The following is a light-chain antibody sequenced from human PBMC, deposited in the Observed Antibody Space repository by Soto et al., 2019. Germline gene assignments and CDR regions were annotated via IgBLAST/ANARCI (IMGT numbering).Light chain of an antibody. V-gene: IGKV1-39*01. CDR3: QQTYSDIS. Sequence: DVRITHSPSSLSSSVGYTISITCRASRTINTYLNCFQHKPGEPPRLLTYGASTLHDGVPSRFSGSGSGADFTLTISGLQPEDFASYHCQQTYSDISFGGGTKVDI. J-gene: IGKJ4*01. CDR1: RTINTY. CDR2: GAS.